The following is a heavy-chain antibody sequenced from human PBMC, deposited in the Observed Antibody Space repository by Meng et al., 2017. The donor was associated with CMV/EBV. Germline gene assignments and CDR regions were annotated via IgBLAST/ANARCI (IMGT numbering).Heavy chain of an antibody. V-gene: IGHV1-2*02. CDR1: TGYH. CDR3: AREEGPRSIFGAECNFFAP. CDR2: IKPKTGDT. J-gene: IGHJ5*02. D-gene: IGHD3-3*01. Sequence: TGYHMDRVRQAPGLGLEWMGWIKPKTGDTNYAKKFHGRVTMTRDTSIRTAYMELSRLRSDDTAVYYCAREEGPRSIFGAECNFFAPWGQGTLVTVSS.